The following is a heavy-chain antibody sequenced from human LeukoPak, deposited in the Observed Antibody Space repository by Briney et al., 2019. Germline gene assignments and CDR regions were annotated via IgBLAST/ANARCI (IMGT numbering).Heavy chain of an antibody. CDR2: IYTSGST. V-gene: IGHV4-59*10. CDR3: ASTVLWFGESNWFDP. Sequence: PSETLSLTCAVYGGSFSGYYWSWIRQPPGKGLEWIGRIYTSGSTNYNPSLKSRVTMSVDTSKNQFSLKLSSVTAADTAVYYCASTVLWFGESNWFDPWGQGTLVTVSS. D-gene: IGHD3-10*01. J-gene: IGHJ5*02. CDR1: GGSFSGYY.